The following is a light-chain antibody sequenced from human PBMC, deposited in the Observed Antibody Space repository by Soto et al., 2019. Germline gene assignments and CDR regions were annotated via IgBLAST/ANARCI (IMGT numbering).Light chain of an antibody. CDR3: QQYHSLPFT. CDR2: ESS. Sequence: DIPMTQSPSSLSASVGDRITITCQASQDISKYLIWYQQTPGKAPKFLIYESSNLERGVPSRFSGSGSGTDFTVTINSLQPEDIATYYCQQYHSLPFTFGPGTKLDIK. CDR1: QDISKY. V-gene: IGKV1-33*01. J-gene: IGKJ3*01.